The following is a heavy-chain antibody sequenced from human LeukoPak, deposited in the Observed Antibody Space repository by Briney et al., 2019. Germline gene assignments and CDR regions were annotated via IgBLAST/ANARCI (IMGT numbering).Heavy chain of an antibody. CDR2: IIPIFGTA. V-gene: IGHV1-69*05. J-gene: IGHJ3*02. CDR1: GGTFSSYA. Sequence: SVKVSCKASGGTFSSYAISWVRQAPGQGLEWMGGIIPIFGTANYAQKFQGRVTMTRDMSTSTFYMELSSLRSEDTAVYYCARVRYYYDSTDAFDIWGQGTMVTVSS. CDR3: ARVRYYYDSTDAFDI. D-gene: IGHD3-22*01.